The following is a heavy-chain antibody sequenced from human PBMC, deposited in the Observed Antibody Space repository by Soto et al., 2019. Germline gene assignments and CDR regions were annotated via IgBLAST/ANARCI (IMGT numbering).Heavy chain of an antibody. CDR1: GFTFSSYA. D-gene: IGHD2-15*01. CDR3: ATGWRVVAATYFDY. CDR2: ISGSGGST. Sequence: EVQLLESGGGLVQPGGSLRLSCAASGFTFSSYAMSWVRQAPGKGLEWVSAISGSGGSTYYADSVKGRFTISRDNSKNTLVLDTNSLRAEDTAGYYCATGWRVVAATYFDYWGQGTLVTVSS. J-gene: IGHJ4*02. V-gene: IGHV3-23*01.